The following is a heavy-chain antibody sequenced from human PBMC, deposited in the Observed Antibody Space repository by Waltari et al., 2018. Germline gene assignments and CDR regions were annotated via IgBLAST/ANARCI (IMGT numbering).Heavy chain of an antibody. CDR1: GFTFSSYA. V-gene: IGHV3-23*03. CDR3: AKFQSSSSWYRTLGYYYMDV. D-gene: IGHD6-13*01. J-gene: IGHJ6*03. CDR2: IYSGGSST. Sequence: EVQLLESGGGLVQPGGSLRLSCAASGFTFSSYAMSWVRQAPGKGLEWVSVIYSGGSSTYYADSVKGRFTISRDNSKNTLYLQMNSLRAEDTAVYYCAKFQSSSSWYRTLGYYYMDVWGKGTTVTVSS.